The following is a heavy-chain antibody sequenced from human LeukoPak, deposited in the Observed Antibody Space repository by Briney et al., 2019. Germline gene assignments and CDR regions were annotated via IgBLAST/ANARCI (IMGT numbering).Heavy chain of an antibody. Sequence: GGSLRLSCAASGFTVSSSHMTWVRQTPGKGLVWVSVTYSGGNTDYADYVKGRFTISRDNSRNTLYLQMSSLRVEDTAIYYCARGRDYFPIDYWGQGTFVIVSS. V-gene: IGHV3-53*01. CDR2: TYSGGNT. CDR3: ARGRDYFPIDY. J-gene: IGHJ4*02. D-gene: IGHD2/OR15-2a*01. CDR1: GFTVSSSH.